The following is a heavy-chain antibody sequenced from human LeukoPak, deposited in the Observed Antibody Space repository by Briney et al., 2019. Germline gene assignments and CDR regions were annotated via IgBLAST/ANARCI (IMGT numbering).Heavy chain of an antibody. CDR3: TRVGLGAAMDV. J-gene: IGHJ6*03. V-gene: IGHV3-73*01. D-gene: IGHD6-13*01. CDR1: GFTFSGSA. Sequence: GGSLRLSCAASGFTFSGSAMHWVRQASGKGLEWVGRIRSKANSYATAYAASVKGRFTISRDDSKNTAYLQMSSLKTEDTALYYCTRVGLGAAMDVWGKGTTVTISS. CDR2: IRSKANSYAT.